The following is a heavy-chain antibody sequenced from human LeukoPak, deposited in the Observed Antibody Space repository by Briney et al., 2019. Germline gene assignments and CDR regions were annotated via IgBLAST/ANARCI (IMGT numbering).Heavy chain of an antibody. V-gene: IGHV3-11*04. D-gene: IGHD3-22*01. CDR1: GFTFSDYY. J-gene: IGHJ3*02. CDR2: ISSSGSTI. Sequence: KPGGSLRLSCAASGFTFSDYYMSWIRQAPGKGLEWVSYISSSGSTIYYADSVKGRFTISRDNAKNSLYLQMNRLRAEDTAVYYCARGTYYYDSSGPSDAFDIWGQGTMVTVSS. CDR3: ARGTYYYDSSGPSDAFDI.